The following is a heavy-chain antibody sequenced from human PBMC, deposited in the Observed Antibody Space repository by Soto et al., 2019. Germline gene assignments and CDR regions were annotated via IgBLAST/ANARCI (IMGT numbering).Heavy chain of an antibody. Sequence: PGGSLRLSCTDSEFTFSVYWMHWVRQAPGKGLEWVSRIGPYGTGITYADSVKGRFTISRDNAKNTLYLQMNSLRGEDTAMYYCTKDTFGERDSWGQGTLVTVSS. CDR1: EFTFSVYW. CDR2: IGPYGTGI. CDR3: TKDTFGERDS. V-gene: IGHV3-74*01. D-gene: IGHD3-10*01. J-gene: IGHJ4*02.